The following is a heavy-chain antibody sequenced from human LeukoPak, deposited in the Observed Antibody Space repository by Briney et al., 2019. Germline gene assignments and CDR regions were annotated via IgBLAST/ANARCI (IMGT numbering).Heavy chain of an antibody. J-gene: IGHJ4*02. CDR3: ARGREAFTYYYDSSGYYCFDY. CDR2: IIPIFGTA. D-gene: IGHD3-22*01. V-gene: IGHV1-69*05. Sequence: SVKVSCKASGGTFSSYAISWVRQAPGQGLEWMGGIIPIFGTANYAQKFQGRVTITTDESTSRAYMELSSLRSEDTAVYYCARGREAFTYYYDSSGYYCFDYWGQGTLVTVSS. CDR1: GGTFSSYA.